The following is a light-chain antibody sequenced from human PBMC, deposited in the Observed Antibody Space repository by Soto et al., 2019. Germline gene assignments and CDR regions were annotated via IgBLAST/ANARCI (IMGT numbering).Light chain of an antibody. V-gene: IGKV1-39*01. J-gene: IGKJ2*01. CDR3: QQSDSTPYT. Sequence: DIQMTQSPSSLSASVGDRVTITCRASQTIGIYLNWYHQKPGKAPKLLISAASSLHSGVPSRFSGSGSGTEFTLAISSLQPEEFATYYCQQSDSTPYTFGQGTKLEIK. CDR1: QTIGIY. CDR2: AAS.